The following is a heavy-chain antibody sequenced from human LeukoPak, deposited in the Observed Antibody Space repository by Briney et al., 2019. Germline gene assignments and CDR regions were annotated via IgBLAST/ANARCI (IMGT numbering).Heavy chain of an antibody. V-gene: IGHV4-34*01. D-gene: IGHD6-13*01. CDR1: GGSFSGYY. Sequence: PSETLSLTCAVFGGSFSGYYWSWIRQPPGKGLEWIGEINHSGSTNYNPSLRSRVTISRDTSKNHFSLELSSVTAADTAVYFCARGRVSSSSWHSTYYYYFYMDVWGKGTTVTVSS. J-gene: IGHJ6*03. CDR2: INHSGST. CDR3: ARGRVSSSSWHSTYYYYFYMDV.